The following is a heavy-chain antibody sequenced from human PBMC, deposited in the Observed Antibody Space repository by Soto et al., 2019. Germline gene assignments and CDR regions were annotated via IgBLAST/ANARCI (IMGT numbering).Heavy chain of an antibody. Sequence: SETLYLTCTVSGGSISSYYWSWIRQPPGKGLEWIGYIYYSGSTNYNPSLRSRVTISVDTSKNQFSLRLSSVTAAGTAVYFCARQQYGSGSYYDFDYWGQGTLVTVSS. V-gene: IGHV4-59*08. CDR2: IYYSGST. D-gene: IGHD3-10*01. CDR1: GGSISSYY. CDR3: ARQQYGSGSYYDFDY. J-gene: IGHJ4*02.